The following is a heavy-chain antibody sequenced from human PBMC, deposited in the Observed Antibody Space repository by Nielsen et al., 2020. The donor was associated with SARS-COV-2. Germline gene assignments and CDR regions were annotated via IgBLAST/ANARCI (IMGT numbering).Heavy chain of an antibody. V-gene: IGHV1-46*01. CDR2: INPSGGNT. D-gene: IGHD3-16*01. CDR1: GYTFTSYY. CDR3: ARFVDYVWGSYPNSYYYYYGMDV. J-gene: IGHJ6*02. Sequence: ASVKVSCKASGYTFTSYYMHWVRQAPGQGLEWMGIINPSGGNTNYAQKLQGRVTMTTDTSTSTAYMELRSLRSDDTAVYYCARFVDYVWGSYPNSYYYYYGMDVWGQGTTVTVSS.